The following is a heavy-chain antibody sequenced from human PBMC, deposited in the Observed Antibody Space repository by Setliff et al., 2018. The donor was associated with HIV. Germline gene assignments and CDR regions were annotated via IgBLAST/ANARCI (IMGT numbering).Heavy chain of an antibody. V-gene: IGHV3-7*01. CDR1: GFMFGVDW. Sequence: PGESLKISCAASGFMFGVDWMSWVRQTPGKGLEWVASVTPDGGDKYYANSMRGRFTISRDNGKNAVYLQMNSPTAEDTALYYCVRDLARVIAHWGQGTLVTVSS. CDR3: VRDLARVIAH. D-gene: IGHD2-21*01. J-gene: IGHJ4*02. CDR2: VTPDGGDK.